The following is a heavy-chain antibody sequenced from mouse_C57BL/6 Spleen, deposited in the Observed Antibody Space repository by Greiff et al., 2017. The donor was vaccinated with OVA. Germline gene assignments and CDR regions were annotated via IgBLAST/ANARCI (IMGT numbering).Heavy chain of an antibody. D-gene: IGHD2-3*01. CDR3: ARTHDGYYGYAMDY. CDR2: ISSGSSTI. Sequence: EVQRVESGGGLVKPGGSLKLSCAASGFTFSDYGMHWVRQAPEKGLEWVAYISSGSSTIYYADTVKGRFTISRDNAKNTLFLQMTSLRSEDTAMYYCARTHDGYYGYAMDYWGQGTSVTVSS. CDR1: GFTFSDYG. J-gene: IGHJ4*01. V-gene: IGHV5-17*01.